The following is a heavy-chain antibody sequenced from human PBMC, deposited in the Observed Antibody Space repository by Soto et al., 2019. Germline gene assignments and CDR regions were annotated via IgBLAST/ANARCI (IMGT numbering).Heavy chain of an antibody. D-gene: IGHD6-13*01. CDR2: IYYSGST. Sequence: PSETLSLTCTVSGGSISSSSYYWGWIRQPPGKGLEWIGSIYYSGSTYYNPSLKSRVTISVDTSKNQFSLRLSSVTAADTAVYYCASGIAAAGEGHPGYYYYGMAVWGQGTTVTVSS. V-gene: IGHV4-39*01. CDR1: GGSISSSSYY. J-gene: IGHJ6*02. CDR3: ASGIAAAGEGHPGYYYYGMAV.